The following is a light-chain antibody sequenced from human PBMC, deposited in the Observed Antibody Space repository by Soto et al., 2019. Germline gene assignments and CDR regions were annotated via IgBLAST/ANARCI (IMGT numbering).Light chain of an antibody. J-gene: IGLJ2*01. CDR3: QVWDSSTVV. CDR2: QDS. Sequence: SYELTQRPSVSVSPGQTASITCSGDKLGDKYAYWYQQKPGQSPVLVIYQDSKRPSGIPERFSGSNSGNTATLTISGTQAMDEADYYCQVWDSSTVVFGVGTKVTVL. CDR1: KLGDKY. V-gene: IGLV3-1*01.